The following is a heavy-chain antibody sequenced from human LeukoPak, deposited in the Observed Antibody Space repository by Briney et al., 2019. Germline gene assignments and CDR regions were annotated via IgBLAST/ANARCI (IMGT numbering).Heavy chain of an antibody. D-gene: IGHD5-18*01. CDR2: IIPIFGTA. J-gene: IGHJ4*02. V-gene: IGHV1-69*01. CDR1: GGTFSSYA. CDR3: ASSVDTAMTYDY. Sequence: PVKVSCKASGGTFSSYAISWVRQAPGQGLEWMGGIIPIFGTANYAQKFQGRVTITADESTSTAYMELSSLRSEDTAVYYCASSVDTAMTYDYWGQGTLVTVSS.